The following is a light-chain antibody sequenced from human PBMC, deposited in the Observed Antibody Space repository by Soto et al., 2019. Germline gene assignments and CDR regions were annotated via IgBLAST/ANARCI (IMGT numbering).Light chain of an antibody. Sequence: DIQMTQSPSTLSASVGDRVTLTCRASESISGWLAWYQQKPGKAPRLLIYDASILESGVPSRFSGSGSGTEFTLTVRGLQPDDFGMYYCQQYSTYWTFGQGTRVEIK. V-gene: IGKV1-5*01. J-gene: IGKJ1*01. CDR2: DAS. CDR1: ESISGW. CDR3: QQYSTYWT.